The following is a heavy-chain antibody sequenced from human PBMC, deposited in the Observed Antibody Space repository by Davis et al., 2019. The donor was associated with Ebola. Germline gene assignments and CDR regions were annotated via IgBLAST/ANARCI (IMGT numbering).Heavy chain of an antibody. V-gene: IGHV1-69*05. D-gene: IGHD1-26*01. J-gene: IGHJ4*02. CDR3: ARDNLVGATDY. CDR2: IIPIFGTA. CDR1: GGTFSSYA. Sequence: SVKVSCKASGGTFSSYAISWVRQAPGQGLEWMGGIIPIFGTANYAQKLQGRVTMTTDTSTSTAYMELRSLRSDDTAVYYCARDNLVGATDYWGQGTLVTVSS.